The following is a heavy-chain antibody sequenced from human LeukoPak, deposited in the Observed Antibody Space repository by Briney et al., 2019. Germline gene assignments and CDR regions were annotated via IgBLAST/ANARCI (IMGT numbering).Heavy chain of an antibody. CDR2: IYPGDSDT. CDR1: GYSFTSYW. V-gene: IGHV5-51*01. CDR3: ARARRDGYIYEHDAFDI. Sequence: GESLKISCKGSGYSFTSYWIGWVRQMPGKGLEWMGIIYPGDSDTRYSPSFQGQVTISADKSISTAYLQWSSLKASDTAMYYCARARRDGYIYEHDAFDIWGQGTMVTVSS. J-gene: IGHJ3*02. D-gene: IGHD5-24*01.